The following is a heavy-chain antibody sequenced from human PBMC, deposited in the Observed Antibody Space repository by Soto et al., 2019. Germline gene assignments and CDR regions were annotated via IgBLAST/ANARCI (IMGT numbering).Heavy chain of an antibody. D-gene: IGHD3-22*01. CDR3: ARDSDSSGSNWFDP. CDR1: GGTFSSYA. J-gene: IGHJ5*02. V-gene: IGHV1-69*13. Sequence: SSVKVSCKASGGTFSSYAISWVRQAPGQGLEWMGGIIPIFGTANYAQKFQGRVTITADDSTSTAYMELSSLRSEDTAVYYCARDSDSSGSNWFDPWGKGPLVNAPS. CDR2: IIPIFGTA.